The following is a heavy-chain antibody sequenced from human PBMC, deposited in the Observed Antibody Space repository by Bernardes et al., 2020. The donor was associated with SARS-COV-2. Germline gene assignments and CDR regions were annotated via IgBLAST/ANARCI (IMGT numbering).Heavy chain of an antibody. CDR1: GFTFSSYW. CDR3: ARGAYSLNKSGPRSVFDI. D-gene: IGHD1-26*01. Sequence: GGSLRLSCAVSGFTFSSYWMHWIHQAPGKGLVWVSRINGDGTSTSYADSVKGRFTISRDNAKNTLNLQMNSLSAEDTAVYYCARGAYSLNKSGPRSVFDIWGQATMVTVSS. V-gene: IGHV3-74*01. CDR2: INGDGTST. J-gene: IGHJ3*02.